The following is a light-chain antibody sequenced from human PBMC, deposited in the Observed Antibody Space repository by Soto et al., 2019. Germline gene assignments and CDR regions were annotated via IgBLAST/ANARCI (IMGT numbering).Light chain of an antibody. CDR3: QQYNNWPPWT. Sequence: EIVMTQSPATLTVSPGERATLSCRASESVSSNLAWYQQKPGQAPRLLIYGASTSATGIPARFSGSGSGTAFTLTLSSLQSEDFAVYYCQQYNNWPPWTFGQGTKVEIK. CDR2: GAS. V-gene: IGKV3-15*01. J-gene: IGKJ1*01. CDR1: ESVSSN.